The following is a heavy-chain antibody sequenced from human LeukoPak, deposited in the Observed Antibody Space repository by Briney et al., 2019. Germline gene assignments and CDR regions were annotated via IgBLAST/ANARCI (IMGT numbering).Heavy chain of an antibody. CDR2: INIGGTNT. Sequence: GGSLRLSCAASGFTFNDYYMSWIRQAPGKGLEWLSYINIGGTNTHYADSVKGRFTISRDNAKESLYLEMNNLRAEDTAGYDCATDGAGFDTWGQGVLVTVSS. CDR1: GFTFNDYY. V-gene: IGHV3-11*01. CDR3: ATDGAGFDT. J-gene: IGHJ5*02.